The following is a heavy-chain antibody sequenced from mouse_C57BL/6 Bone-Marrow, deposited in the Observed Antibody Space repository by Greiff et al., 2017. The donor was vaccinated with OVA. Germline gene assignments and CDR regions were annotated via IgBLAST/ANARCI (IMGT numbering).Heavy chain of an antibody. CDR2: INTNSGST. Sequence: QVQLQQPGAELVKPGASVKLSCKDSGYTFTSYWLHWVKQRPGQGLEWIGMINTNSGSTNYSEKFKSKATLTVDTSSSTAYMQLSSLTSEDSAVYYCASGKVWFAYWGQGTLVTVSA. CDR1: GYTFTSYW. CDR3: ASGKVWFAY. V-gene: IGHV1-64*01. J-gene: IGHJ3*01.